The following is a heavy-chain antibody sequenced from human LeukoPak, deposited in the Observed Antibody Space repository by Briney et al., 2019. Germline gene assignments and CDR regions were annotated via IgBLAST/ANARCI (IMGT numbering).Heavy chain of an antibody. V-gene: IGHV3-21*01. CDR1: GFTFSNHG. Sequence: GGTLRLSCAASGFTFSNHGMNWVRQAPGKGLEWLSGVSPPGGGTYYADSVKGRFTISSDNAKNSLDLQMNSLRAEDTAVYYCAKVANRGWGDAFDIWGQGTMVTVSS. D-gene: IGHD3-10*01. J-gene: IGHJ3*02. CDR3: AKVANRGWGDAFDI. CDR2: VSPPGGGT.